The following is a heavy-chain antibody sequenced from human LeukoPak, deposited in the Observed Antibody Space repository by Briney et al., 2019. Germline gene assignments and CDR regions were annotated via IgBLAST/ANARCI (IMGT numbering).Heavy chain of an antibody. J-gene: IGHJ4*02. CDR1: GGSISSYY. CDR2: IYTSGST. V-gene: IGHV4-4*07. CDR3: ARLRFYGSGRPKGEFDY. Sequence: PSETLSLTCTVSGGSISSYYWSWIRQPAGKGLEWIGRIYTSGSTNYNPSLKSRVTMSVDTSKNQFSLKLSSVTAADTAVYYCARLRFYGSGRPKGEFDYWGPGTLVSVSS. D-gene: IGHD3-10*01.